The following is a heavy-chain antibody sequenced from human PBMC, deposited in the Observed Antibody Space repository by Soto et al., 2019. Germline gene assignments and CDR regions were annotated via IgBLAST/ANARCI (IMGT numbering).Heavy chain of an antibody. J-gene: IGHJ6*02. D-gene: IGHD2-21*02. CDR2: INPNSGGT. CDR3: ARDGGYCGGDCYSIRPNYGMDV. V-gene: IGHV1-2*04. Sequence: ASVKVSCKASGYTITGYYMHWVRQAPGQGLEWMGWINPNSGGTNYAQKFQGWVTMTRDTSISTAYMELSRLRSDDTAVYYCARDGGYCGGDCYSIRPNYGMDVWGQGTTVTVSS. CDR1: GYTITGYY.